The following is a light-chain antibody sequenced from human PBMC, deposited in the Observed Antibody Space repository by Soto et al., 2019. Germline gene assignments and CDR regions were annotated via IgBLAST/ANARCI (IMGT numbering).Light chain of an antibody. CDR1: QSISTW. V-gene: IGKV1-5*03. CDR2: KAS. J-gene: IGKJ1*01. CDR3: QPYNRYWT. Sequence: DIQMTQSPSTLSASVGDRVTITCRASQSISTWLAWYQHKPGKAPKLLIYKASNLESGVPSRFSGSGSGTEFPLTISSLEPDDFATYYCQPYNRYWTFGQGTKVEMK.